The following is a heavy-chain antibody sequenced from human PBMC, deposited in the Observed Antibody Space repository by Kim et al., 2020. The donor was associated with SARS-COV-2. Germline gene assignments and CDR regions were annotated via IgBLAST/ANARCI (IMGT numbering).Heavy chain of an antibody. D-gene: IGHD2-2*01. V-gene: IGHV3-23*01. J-gene: IGHJ4*02. CDR3: TKMRVVPLYYFHY. Sequence: GGSLRLSCAASGFAFSSYAMSWVRQAPGKGLEWVSVISGGGDSTYYADSVKGRFTISRDNSKNTLYLQMNSLRAEDTALYYCTKMRVVPLYYFHYWGQGTLVTVSS. CDR2: ISGGGDST. CDR1: GFAFSSYA.